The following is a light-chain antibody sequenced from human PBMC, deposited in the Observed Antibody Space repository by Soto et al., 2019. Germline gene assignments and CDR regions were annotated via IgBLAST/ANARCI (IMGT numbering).Light chain of an antibody. CDR1: QTVSSN. Sequence: EIVMTQSPATLSVSPGERATLSCRASQTVSSNLAWFLQNRGQAPTRFSGSGSGTDFTLTITRLEPEDFAVYFCQQYDSSPRTFGQGTKVDIK. CDR3: QQYDSSPRT. J-gene: IGKJ1*01. V-gene: IGKV3-20*01.